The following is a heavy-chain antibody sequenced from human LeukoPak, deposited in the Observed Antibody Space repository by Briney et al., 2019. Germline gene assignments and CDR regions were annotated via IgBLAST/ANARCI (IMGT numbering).Heavy chain of an antibody. D-gene: IGHD3-10*01. J-gene: IGHJ4*02. CDR2: IDTGGGWT. CDR3: ATDLSGASDY. V-gene: IGHV3-74*01. CDR1: GXTFSSYW. Sequence: QPGGSLRLSCAASGXTFSSYWMHWVRQAPGTGRVWVSRIDTGGGWTDYADSVKGRFTVSRDNAKNALFLQMNSLRAEDTAVYYCATDLSGASDYWGQGTLVTVSS.